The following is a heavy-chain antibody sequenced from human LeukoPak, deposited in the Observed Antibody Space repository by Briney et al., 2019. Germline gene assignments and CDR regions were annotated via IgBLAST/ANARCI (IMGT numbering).Heavy chain of an antibody. V-gene: IGHV3-21*01. Sequence: VGSLRLSCAASGFTFSSYSMNWVRQAPGKGLEWVSSISSSSSYIYYADSVKGRFTISRDNAKNSLYLQMNSLRAEDTAVYYCARDAEAGSRLFDYWGQGTLVTVSS. J-gene: IGHJ4*02. CDR3: ARDAEAGSRLFDY. CDR1: GFTFSSYS. D-gene: IGHD6-13*01. CDR2: ISSSSSYI.